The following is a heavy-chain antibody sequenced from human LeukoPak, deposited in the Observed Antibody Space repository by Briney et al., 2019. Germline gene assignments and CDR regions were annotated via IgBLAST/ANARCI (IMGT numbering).Heavy chain of an antibody. CDR1: GFTFSDYY. D-gene: IGHD6-13*01. CDR3: ARSRIAAASPVGY. CDR2: ISSSGSTI. Sequence: PGGSLRLSCAASGFTFSDYYMSWIRQAPGKGLEWVSYISSSGSTIYCADSVKGRFTISRDNAKNSLYLQMNSLRAEDTAVYYYARSRIAAASPVGYWGQGTLVTVSS. V-gene: IGHV3-11*04. J-gene: IGHJ4*02.